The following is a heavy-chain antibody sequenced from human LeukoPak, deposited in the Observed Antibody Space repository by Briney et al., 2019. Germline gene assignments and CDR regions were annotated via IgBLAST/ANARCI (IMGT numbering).Heavy chain of an antibody. CDR2: ISAYNANT. D-gene: IGHD3-22*01. CDR1: GYTFTNYG. J-gene: IGHJ4*02. CDR3: ARGGITMTPVRY. Sequence: ASVKVSCKASGYTFTNYGINWVRQAPGQGLEWMGWISAYNANTKNAQKLQGRVTMTTDTSTSTAYMELRTLRSDDTAVYYCARGGITMTPVRYWGQGTLVTVSS. V-gene: IGHV1-18*01.